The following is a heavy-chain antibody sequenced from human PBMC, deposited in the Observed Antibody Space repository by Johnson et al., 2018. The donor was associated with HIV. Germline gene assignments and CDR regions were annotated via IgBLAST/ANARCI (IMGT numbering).Heavy chain of an antibody. V-gene: IGHV3-38-3*01. Sequence: VQLVESWGVLVQPGGSLRLSCAASGFTVSSNVMSWVRQAPGKGLEWVSSISGGSTYYADSRKGRFTISRDNSKNTLHLQMNSLRAEDTAVYYCARDTPFDIWGQGTMVTVSS. CDR1: GFTVSSNV. J-gene: IGHJ3*02. CDR2: ISGGST. CDR3: ARDTPFDI.